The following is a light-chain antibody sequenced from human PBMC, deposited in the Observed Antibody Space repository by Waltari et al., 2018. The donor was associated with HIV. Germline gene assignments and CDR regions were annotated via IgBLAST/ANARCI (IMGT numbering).Light chain of an antibody. V-gene: IGLV2-8*01. J-gene: IGLJ2*01. CDR3: TSYAGSNNLVI. CDR1: SRDVGPYDY. Sequence: QSALPQPPSASGSLGQSVPISCTGTSRDVGPYDYFSLYPQHPDKAPRLLISYVKKRPSGVPHRFSGSKAGNTASLTVSGLQAEDEADYYCTSYAGSNNLVIFGGGTKVTVL. CDR2: YVK.